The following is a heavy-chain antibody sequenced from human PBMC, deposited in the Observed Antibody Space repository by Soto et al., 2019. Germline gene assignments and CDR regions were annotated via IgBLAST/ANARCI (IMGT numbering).Heavy chain of an antibody. CDR2: ISGSGGRT. CDR3: AKDVKYYGSGSYSDY. J-gene: IGHJ4*02. V-gene: IGHV3-23*01. Sequence: GGSLRLSCAASGFTFSTYAMSWVRQAPGKGLECVSTISGSGGRTYYADSVKSRFTISRDNSKNTLYLQMNSLRAEDTAVYYCAKDVKYYGSGSYSDYWGQGTLVTVSS. D-gene: IGHD3-10*01. CDR1: GFTFSTYA.